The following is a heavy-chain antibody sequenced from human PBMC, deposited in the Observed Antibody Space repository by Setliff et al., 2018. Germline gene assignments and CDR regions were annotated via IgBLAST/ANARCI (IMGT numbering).Heavy chain of an antibody. Sequence: SETLSLTCTVSGGSINSGSYFWAWIRQPPGKGLEWIGSIHYSGTTFYNPSLKSPVTISVDTSNNQFSLNLKSVTAADTAVYFCARTGTYRYFDFWGQGTQVTVSS. J-gene: IGHJ4*02. V-gene: IGHV4-39*01. CDR3: ARTGTYRYFDF. CDR1: GGSINSGSYF. D-gene: IGHD1-1*01. CDR2: IHYSGTT.